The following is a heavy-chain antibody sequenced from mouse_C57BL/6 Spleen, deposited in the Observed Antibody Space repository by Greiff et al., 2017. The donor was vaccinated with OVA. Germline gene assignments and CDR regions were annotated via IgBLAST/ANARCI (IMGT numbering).Heavy chain of an antibody. CDR1: GYTFTSYW. J-gene: IGHJ3*01. CDR3: ARGGINSNSFAY. Sequence: VQLQQSGAELVKPGASVKLSCKASGYTFTSYWMHWVKQRPGQGLEWIGMIHPNSGSTNYNEKFKSKATLTVDKSSSTAYMQLSSLTSEDSAVYYCARGGINSNSFAYWGQGTLVTVSA. V-gene: IGHV1-64*01. D-gene: IGHD2-5*01. CDR2: IHPNSGST.